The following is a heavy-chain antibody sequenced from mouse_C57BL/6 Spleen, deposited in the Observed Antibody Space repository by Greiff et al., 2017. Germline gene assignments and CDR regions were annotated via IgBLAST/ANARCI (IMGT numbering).Heavy chain of an antibody. CDR3: ARLAYYGNWYFDV. V-gene: IGHV1-26*01. J-gene: IGHJ1*03. CDR2: INPNNGGT. D-gene: IGHD2-10*01. CDR1: GYTFTDYY. Sequence: GYTFTDYYMNWVKQSHGKSLEWIGDINPNNGGTSYNQKFKGKATLTVDKSSSTAYMELRSLTSEDSAVYYCARLAYYGNWYFDVWGTGTTVTVSS.